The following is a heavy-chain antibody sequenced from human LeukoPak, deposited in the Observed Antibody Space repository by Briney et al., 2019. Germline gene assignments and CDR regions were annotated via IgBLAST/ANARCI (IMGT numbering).Heavy chain of an antibody. Sequence: SETLSLTCAVYGGSFSGYYWSWIRQPPGKGLEWIGEINHSGSTNYNPSLKSRVTISVDTSKNQFSLKLSSVTAADTAVYYCARHTVSGWRFDYWGQGTLVTVSS. V-gene: IGHV4-34*01. CDR1: GGSFSGYY. CDR3: ARHTVSGWRFDY. CDR2: INHSGST. J-gene: IGHJ4*02. D-gene: IGHD6-19*01.